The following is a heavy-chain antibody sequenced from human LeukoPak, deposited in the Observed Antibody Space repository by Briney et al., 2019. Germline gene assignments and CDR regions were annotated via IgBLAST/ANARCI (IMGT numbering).Heavy chain of an antibody. J-gene: IGHJ6*02. D-gene: IGHD2-15*01. Sequence: PSQTLSLTCTVSGGSISSGSYYWSWIRQPAGKGLEWIGRIYTSGSTNYNPSLKSRVTISEDTSKNQLSLKLSSVTAADTAVYYCARVQRQYCSGGSCYSDQYYYYYGMDVWGQGATVTVSS. CDR3: ARVQRQYCSGGSCYSDQYYYYYGMDV. CDR1: GGSISSGSYY. CDR2: IYTSGST. V-gene: IGHV4-61*02.